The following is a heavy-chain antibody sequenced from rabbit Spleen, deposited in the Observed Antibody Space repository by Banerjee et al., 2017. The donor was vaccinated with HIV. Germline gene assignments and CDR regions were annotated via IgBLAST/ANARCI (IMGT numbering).Heavy chain of an antibody. V-gene: IGHV1S40*01. CDR1: GIDFSSSYY. J-gene: IGHJ4*01. CDR3: ARDLAGVIGWNFYL. CDR2: IYGGDSGRS. Sequence: QSLEESGGDLVKPGASLTLTCTASGIDFSSSYYMSWVRQAPGKGLEWIGGIYGGDSGRSYYAGWAKGRFTISRTSSTTVTLRMTSLTAADTATYFCARDLAGVIGWNFYLWGPGTLVPS. D-gene: IGHD4-1*01.